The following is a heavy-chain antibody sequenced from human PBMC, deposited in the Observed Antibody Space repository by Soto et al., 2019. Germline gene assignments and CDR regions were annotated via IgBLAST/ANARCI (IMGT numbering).Heavy chain of an antibody. V-gene: IGHV3-23*01. CDR2: ISGSGGST. D-gene: IGHD6-13*01. Sequence: EVQLLESGGGLVQPGGSLRLSCAASGFTFSSYAMSWVRQAPGKGLEWVSAISGSGGSTYYADSVKGRFTISRDNSKNTLYLQMNSLRAEDTAVYYCARLGSSSWIGFDYWGQGTLVTVSS. J-gene: IGHJ4*02. CDR1: GFTFSSYA. CDR3: ARLGSSSWIGFDY.